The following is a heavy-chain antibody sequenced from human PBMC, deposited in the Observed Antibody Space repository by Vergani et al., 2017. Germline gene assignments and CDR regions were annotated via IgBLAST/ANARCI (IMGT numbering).Heavy chain of an antibody. V-gene: IGHV3-74*01. J-gene: IGHJ6*03. CDR3: ARDGWELLDYFYYMDV. CDR2: INSDGDST. Sequence: VQLVESGGGLVQPGGSLRLSCTASGFTFSNYWMQWVRQAPGKGLMWVSRINSDGDSTRYADSVKGRFTISRDNAKNTLYLQMDSPRAEDTAVYYCARDGWELLDYFYYMDVWGKGTTVTVSS. CDR1: GFTFSNYW. D-gene: IGHD1-26*01.